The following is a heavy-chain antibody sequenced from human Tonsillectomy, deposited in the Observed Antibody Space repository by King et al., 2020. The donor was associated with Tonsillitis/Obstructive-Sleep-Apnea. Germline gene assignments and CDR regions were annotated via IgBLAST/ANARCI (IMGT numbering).Heavy chain of an antibody. D-gene: IGHD3-10*01. CDR3: ARDSGLVDGSGSYNTGNGMDV. V-gene: IGHV3-53*01. CDR1: AFTVSSND. J-gene: IGHJ6*02. Sequence: VQLVQSGGTLIQPGGSLRLSCAASAFTVSSNDMHWVRQAPGKGLEWVSVLYSGGSTYYADSVKGRFTISRDNSKNTLYLQMNSLRAEDTAVSYCARDSGLVDGSGSYNTGNGMDVWGQGTTVTVSS. CDR2: LYSGGST.